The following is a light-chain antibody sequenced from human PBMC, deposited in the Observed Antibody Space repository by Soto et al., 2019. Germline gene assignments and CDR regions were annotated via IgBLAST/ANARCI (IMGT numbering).Light chain of an antibody. CDR1: SSDVGGYNY. V-gene: IGLV2-14*01. CDR3: SSYTSSSTLMV. Sequence: QSALTQPASVSGSPGQSITISCTGTSSDVGGYNYVSWYQQHPGKAPKLIIYDVSNRPSGVSNRFSGSKSGNTASLTISGLQAEDEADYYCSSYTSSSTLMVFGRGTKVNVL. CDR2: DVS. J-gene: IGLJ2*01.